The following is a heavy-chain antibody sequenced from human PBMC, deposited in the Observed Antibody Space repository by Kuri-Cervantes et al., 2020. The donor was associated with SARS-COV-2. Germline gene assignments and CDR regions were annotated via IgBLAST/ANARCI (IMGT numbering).Heavy chain of an antibody. CDR2: ISAYNGNT. CDR3: ARDLVVPAASGTDY. V-gene: IGHV1-18*01. Sequence: ASVKVSCKASGGTFSSYAISWVRQAPGQGLEWMGWISAYNGNTNYAQKLQGRVTMTTDTSTSTAYMELRSLRSDDTAVYYCARDLVVPAASGTDYWGQGTLVTVSS. D-gene: IGHD2-2*01. CDR1: GGTFSSYA. J-gene: IGHJ4*02.